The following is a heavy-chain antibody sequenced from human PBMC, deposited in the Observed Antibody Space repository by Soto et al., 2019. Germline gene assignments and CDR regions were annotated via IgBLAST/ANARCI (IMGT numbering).Heavy chain of an antibody. V-gene: IGHV4-59*12. D-gene: IGHD1-1*01. Sequence: PSETLSRTCTVSGGSISRYYWSWIRQPPGKGLEWIGYIYYSGSTNYNPSLKSRVTISVDTSRNQFSLQLTSVTAADTAVYYCARHDNMTLGSQYLDSWGPGPLVT. CDR2: IYYSGST. CDR3: ARHDNMTLGSQYLDS. J-gene: IGHJ4*02. CDR1: GGSISRYY.